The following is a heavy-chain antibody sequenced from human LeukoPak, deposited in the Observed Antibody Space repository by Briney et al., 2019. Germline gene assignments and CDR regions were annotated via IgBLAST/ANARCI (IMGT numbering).Heavy chain of an antibody. V-gene: IGHV4-34*01. D-gene: IGHD6-13*01. CDR1: GGSFSGYY. CDR2: INHSGST. Sequence: RSSETLSLTCAVYGGSFSGYYWSWIRQPPGKGVGWIGEINHSGSTNYNPSLKSRVTISVDTSKNQFSLKLSSVTAADTAVYYCARLRYSSSWYYYYYMDVWGKGTTVTISS. CDR3: ARLRYSSSWYYYYYMDV. J-gene: IGHJ6*03.